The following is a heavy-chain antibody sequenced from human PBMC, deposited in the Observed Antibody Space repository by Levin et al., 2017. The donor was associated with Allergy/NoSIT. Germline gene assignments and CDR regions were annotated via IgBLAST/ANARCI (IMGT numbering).Heavy chain of an antibody. CDR2: INGDGSST. D-gene: IGHD7-27*01. CDR3: ARIHIGSSNWHIDL. Sequence: GESLKISCAASGFTFSSYWVHWVRQVPGKGLVWVSRINGDGSSTKYVDSVRGRFAISRDNAKNTVYLQMNSLGAEDTAVYYCARIHIGSSNWHIDLWGRGTLVTVSS. V-gene: IGHV3-74*01. CDR1: GFTFSSYW. J-gene: IGHJ2*01.